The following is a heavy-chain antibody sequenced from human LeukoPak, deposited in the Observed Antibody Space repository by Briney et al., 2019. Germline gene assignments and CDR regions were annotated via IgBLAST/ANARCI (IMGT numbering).Heavy chain of an antibody. CDR3: ARHGLDFDY. Sequence: SETLSLTCTVSGGSISSYSWSWIRQPPGKGLEWIGYIYYSGSTNYNPSLKSRVTISVDTSKNQFSLKLSSVTAADTAVYYCARHGLDFDYWGQGTLVTVSS. V-gene: IGHV4-59*08. D-gene: IGHD3/OR15-3a*01. CDR1: GGSISSYS. CDR2: IYYSGST. J-gene: IGHJ4*02.